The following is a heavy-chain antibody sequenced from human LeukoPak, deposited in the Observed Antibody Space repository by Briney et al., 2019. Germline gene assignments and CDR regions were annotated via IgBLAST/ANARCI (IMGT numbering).Heavy chain of an antibody. J-gene: IGHJ3*02. D-gene: IGHD3-10*01. CDR2: ISWNGASI. V-gene: IGHV3-9*01. CDR1: GFTFDDYA. Sequence: GGSPRLSCAASGFTFDDYAMHWVRQAPGKGLEWVSGISWNGASIGYADSVKGRFTISRDNAKNSLYLQMSSLRIEDTASYYCAKDSYGGSGSYYLYSFDMWGQGTMVTVSS. CDR3: AKDSYGGSGSYYLYSFDM.